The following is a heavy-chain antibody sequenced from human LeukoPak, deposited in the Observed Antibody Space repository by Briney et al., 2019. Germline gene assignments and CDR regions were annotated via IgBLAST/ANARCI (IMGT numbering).Heavy chain of an antibody. D-gene: IGHD5-18*01. CDR2: VSGSGAST. CDR1: GFTFSSYA. Sequence: GGSLTLSCAASGFTFSSYAMSWVRQAPGKGLEWVSAVSGSGASTYYADSVKGRFTISRDNSKNTLYLQMNSLRADDTAVYYCAKHLGYSSSHTDYWGQGTLVTVSS. CDR3: AKHLGYSSSHTDY. J-gene: IGHJ4*02. V-gene: IGHV3-23*01.